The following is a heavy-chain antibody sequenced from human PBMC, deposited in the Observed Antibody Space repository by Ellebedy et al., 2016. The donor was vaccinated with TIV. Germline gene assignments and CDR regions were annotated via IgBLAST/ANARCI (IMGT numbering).Heavy chain of an antibody. J-gene: IGHJ4*02. Sequence: ASVKVSCKASGYTFSTYDINWVRQASGQGFEWMGWLNRNSGVTTYAQKFQGRVTMTRDISIETAYMELSGLTSEDTAVYFCAVLGDYVWGSYRYSGNYWGQGTQVTVSS. CDR3: AVLGDYVWGSYRYSGNY. CDR2: LNRNSGVT. D-gene: IGHD3-16*02. V-gene: IGHV1-8*01. CDR1: GYTFSTYD.